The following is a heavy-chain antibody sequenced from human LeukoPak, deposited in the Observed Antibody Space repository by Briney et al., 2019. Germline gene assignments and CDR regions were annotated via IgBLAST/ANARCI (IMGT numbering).Heavy chain of an antibody. V-gene: IGHV4-61*02. Sequence: SETLSLTXTVSGGSIRSGSYYWSWIRQPAGKGLEWIGRIYTSGSTNYNPSLKSRVTISVDTSKNQFSLKLSSVTAADTAVYYCARDLFSSSWYANDAFDIWGQGTMVTVSS. D-gene: IGHD6-13*01. CDR3: ARDLFSSSWYANDAFDI. J-gene: IGHJ3*02. CDR2: IYTSGST. CDR1: GGSIRSGSYY.